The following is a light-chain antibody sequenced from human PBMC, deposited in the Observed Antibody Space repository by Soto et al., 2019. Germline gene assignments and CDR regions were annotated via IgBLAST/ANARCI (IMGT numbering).Light chain of an antibody. Sequence: EIVMTQSPATLSVSPGESATLSCRASQSVSSNLAWYQQRPGQTPRLLIYGASTRATGVPARFSGSGSGTEFTLTISSLQSQDFAVYYCQYYNNKWPQLTFGGGTKVEI. J-gene: IGKJ4*01. CDR2: GAS. V-gene: IGKV3-15*01. CDR3: QYYNNKWPQLT. CDR1: QSVSSN.